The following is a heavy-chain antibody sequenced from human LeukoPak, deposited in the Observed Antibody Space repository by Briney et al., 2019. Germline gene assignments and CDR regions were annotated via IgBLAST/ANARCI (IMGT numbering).Heavy chain of an antibody. J-gene: IGHJ3*02. D-gene: IGHD4-17*01. Sequence: SETLSLTCTVSGGSISSGSFYWSWIRQPAGKGLEWIGRFYTSGSTNYNPSLKSRVTISVDTSKNQFSLKLSSVTAADTAVYYCAKTIYGDSPYDAFDIWGQGTMVTVSS. CDR2: FYTSGST. CDR3: AKTIYGDSPYDAFDI. V-gene: IGHV4-61*02. CDR1: GGSISSGSFY.